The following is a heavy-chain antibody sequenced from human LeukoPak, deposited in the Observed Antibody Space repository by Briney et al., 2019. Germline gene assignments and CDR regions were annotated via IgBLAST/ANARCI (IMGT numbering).Heavy chain of an antibody. V-gene: IGHV3-11*01. J-gene: IGHJ4*02. CDR2: LTSSGYTK. CDR3: ARGQSRTAFDY. Sequence: PGGSLRLSCAASGFTFSDYYMSWVRQAPGKGLEWVSYLTSSGYTKYYADSVEGRFTISRDNAKKSLYLQMNSQRAEDTAVYYCARGQSRTAFDYWGQGTLVTVSS. CDR1: GFTFSDYY. D-gene: IGHD1-14*01.